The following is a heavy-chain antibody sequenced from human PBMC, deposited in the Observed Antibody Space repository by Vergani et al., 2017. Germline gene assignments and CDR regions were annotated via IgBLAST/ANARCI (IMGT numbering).Heavy chain of an antibody. CDR1: GFTFDDYA. J-gene: IGHJ4*02. CDR3: ARADPATDFDY. Sequence: EVQLVESGGGLVQPGRSLRLSCAASGFTFDDYAMHWVRQAPGKGLEWVSGISWNSGSTYYADSVKGRFTISRDNSKNTLYLQMNSLRAEDTAVYYCARADPATDFDYWGQGTLVTVSS. CDR2: ISWNSGST. D-gene: IGHD5-24*01. V-gene: IGHV3-9*01.